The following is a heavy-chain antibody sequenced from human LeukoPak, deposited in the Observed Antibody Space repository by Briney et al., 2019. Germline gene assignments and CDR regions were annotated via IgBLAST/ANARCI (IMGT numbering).Heavy chain of an antibody. CDR2: IYHSGTT. D-gene: IGHD6-13*01. CDR3: ARAREPLVYTYFFDY. J-gene: IGHJ4*02. V-gene: IGHV4-38-2*02. CDR1: GYSISSGYF. Sequence: SETLSLTCTVSGYSISSGYFWGWIRQPPGKGLEWIGRIYHSGTTYYNPSLMSRVTISVDTSKNQFSLKLSSVTAADTAVYYCARAREPLVYTYFFDYWGQGALVTVSS.